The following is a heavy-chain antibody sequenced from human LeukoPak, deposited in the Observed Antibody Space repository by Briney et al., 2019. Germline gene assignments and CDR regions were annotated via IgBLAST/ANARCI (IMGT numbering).Heavy chain of an antibody. CDR1: GFTFSSYG. V-gene: IGHV3-33*01. CDR2: IWYDGSNK. CDR3: AREPSGWYVDY. D-gene: IGHD6-19*01. J-gene: IGHJ4*02. Sequence: PGGSLRLSCAASGFTFSSYGMHWVRQAPGKGLEWVAVIWYDGSNKYYADSVKGRFTISRDNAKTSVYLQMNSLRAEDTAVYYCAREPSGWYVDYWGQGTLVTVSS.